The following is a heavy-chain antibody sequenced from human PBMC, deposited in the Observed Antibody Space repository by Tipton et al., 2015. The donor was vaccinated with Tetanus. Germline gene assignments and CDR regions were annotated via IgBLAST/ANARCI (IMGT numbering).Heavy chain of an antibody. J-gene: IGHJ4*02. CDR3: AGVTAQRTELYFDH. CDR2: ISGSGAT. Sequence: GLVKPSETLSLTCTVSDASLRGGDYHWSWIRQPPGKGLEWLAYISGSGATNSNYYLKSRVTISMDRSKNQISLQLTSVTAADTAVYFCAGVTAQRTELYFDHWGQGTLVTVSS. D-gene: IGHD6-13*01. V-gene: IGHV4-61*08. CDR1: DASLRGGDYH.